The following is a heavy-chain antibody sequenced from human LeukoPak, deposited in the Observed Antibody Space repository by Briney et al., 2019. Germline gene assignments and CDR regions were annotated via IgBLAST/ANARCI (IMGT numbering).Heavy chain of an antibody. J-gene: IGHJ4*02. V-gene: IGHV3-48*03. CDR2: ISTSGSTT. CDR3: ARDSLHDYGGSGYGYYFDY. CDR1: GLIFSSYE. Sequence: RGSLRLSCAASGLIFSSYEMIWVRQAPGKGPEWVSYISTSGSTTYYAESVKGRFTVSRDNAKNSLYLQMNSLRVEDAAVYYCARDSLHDYGGSGYGYYFDYWGQGTLVTVSS. D-gene: IGHD3-22*01.